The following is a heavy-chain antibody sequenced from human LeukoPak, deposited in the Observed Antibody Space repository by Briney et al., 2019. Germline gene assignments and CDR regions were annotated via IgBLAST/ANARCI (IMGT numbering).Heavy chain of an antibody. CDR2: ISAYNGNT. V-gene: IGHV1-18*01. D-gene: IGHD3-10*01. CDR3: ARAIDYGSGSRKNNWFDP. J-gene: IGHJ5*02. Sequence: GASVKVSSKASGYTFTSYGISWVRQAPGQGLEWMGWISAYNGNTNYAQKLQGRVTMTTDTSTSTAYMELRSLRSDDTAVYYCARAIDYGSGSRKNNWFDPWGQGTLVTVSS. CDR1: GYTFTSYG.